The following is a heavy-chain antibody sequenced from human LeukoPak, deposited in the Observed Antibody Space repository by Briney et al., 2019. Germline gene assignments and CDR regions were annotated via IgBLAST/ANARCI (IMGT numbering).Heavy chain of an antibody. Sequence: ASVKVSCKASGYTFTSYGISWVRQAPGQGLEWMGWISAYNGNTNYAQKLQGRVTMTTDTSTSTAYMELRSLRSDDTAVYYCARAHYYDFWSGYEVRGSIDYYYYYMDVWGKGTTVTVSS. V-gene: IGHV1-18*01. D-gene: IGHD3-3*01. CDR1: GYTFTSYG. CDR2: ISAYNGNT. J-gene: IGHJ6*03. CDR3: ARAHYYDFWSGYEVRGSIDYYYYYMDV.